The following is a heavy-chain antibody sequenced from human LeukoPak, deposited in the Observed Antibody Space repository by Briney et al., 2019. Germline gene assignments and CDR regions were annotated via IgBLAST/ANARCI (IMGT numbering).Heavy chain of an antibody. CDR3: ARIPVAGTNYYYGMDV. J-gene: IGHJ6*02. Sequence: GGSLRLSCAASGFTFSSYTMHWIRQAPGKGLEWVSSISGSNSYIFYADSVKGRFTVSRDNAKDSLYLQMNSLRAEDTAVYYCARIPVAGTNYYYGMDVWGQGTTVTVSS. CDR2: ISGSNSYI. CDR1: GFTFSSYT. V-gene: IGHV3-21*01. D-gene: IGHD6-19*01.